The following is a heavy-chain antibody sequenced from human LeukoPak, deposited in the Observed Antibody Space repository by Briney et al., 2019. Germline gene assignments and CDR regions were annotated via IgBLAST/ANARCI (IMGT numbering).Heavy chain of an antibody. CDR3: ARESPVVPSASDAFDI. CDR1: GFTFSGYG. Sequence: PGRSLRLSCVASGFTFSGYGMHWVRQAPGKGLEWVAVTWSDGSNKFYADSVKGRFTISRDNSKNTLYLQMNSLRAEDTAVYYCARESPVVPSASDAFDIWGQGTMVTVYS. V-gene: IGHV3-33*01. D-gene: IGHD2-2*01. J-gene: IGHJ3*02. CDR2: TWSDGSNK.